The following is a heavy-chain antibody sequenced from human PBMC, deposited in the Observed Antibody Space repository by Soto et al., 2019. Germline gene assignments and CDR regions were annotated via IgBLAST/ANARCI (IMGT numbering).Heavy chain of an antibody. CDR2: IIPIFGTA. D-gene: IGHD5-12*01. J-gene: IGHJ4*02. CDR3: ARGLVQYSGYDIYYFDY. CDR1: GGTFSSYA. Sequence: GASVKVSCKASGGTFSSYAISWVRQAPGQGLEWMGGIIPIFGTANYAQKFQGRVTITADKSTSTANMELSSLRSEDTAVYYCARGLVQYSGYDIYYFDYWGQGTLVTVSS. V-gene: IGHV1-69*06.